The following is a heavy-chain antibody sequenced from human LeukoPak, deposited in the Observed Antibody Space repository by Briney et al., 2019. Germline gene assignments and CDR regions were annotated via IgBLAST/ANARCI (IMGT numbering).Heavy chain of an antibody. Sequence: PSETLSLTCTVSGGSISSSSSYWGWIRQPPWKGLEWIGSIYYSGSTYYNPSLKSRVTISVDTSKNQFSLMVSSVTAADTAVYYCARQSSGWYYFDSWGQGTLVSVSS. J-gene: IGHJ4*02. V-gene: IGHV4-39*01. CDR1: GGSISSSSSY. CDR3: ARQSSGWYYFDS. CDR2: IYYSGST. D-gene: IGHD6-19*01.